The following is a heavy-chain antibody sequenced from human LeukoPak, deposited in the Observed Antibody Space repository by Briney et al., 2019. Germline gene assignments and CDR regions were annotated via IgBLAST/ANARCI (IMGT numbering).Heavy chain of an antibody. D-gene: IGHD3-22*01. CDR1: GDSIRSYY. Sequence: SETLSLICTVSGDSIRSYYWSWIRQPPGKGLEWIGYVFSTGSTSYNPSLKSRVTMSVDTSKNQFSLKLSSVTAADTAVYYCARGGGGSGYWYYWGQGTLVTVSS. V-gene: IGHV4-59*01. CDR2: VFSTGST. J-gene: IGHJ4*02. CDR3: ARGGGGSGYWYY.